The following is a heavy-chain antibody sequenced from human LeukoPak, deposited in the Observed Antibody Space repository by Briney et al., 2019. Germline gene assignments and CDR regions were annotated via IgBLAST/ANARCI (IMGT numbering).Heavy chain of an antibody. D-gene: IGHD6-13*01. CDR3: ARTAEAHSWRTRYYDYYMDV. J-gene: IGHJ6*03. CDR2: IYYSGST. V-gene: IGHV4-59*01. Sequence: ASETLPLTCTVSGGSISSYYWSWIRQPPGKGLEWIGYIYYSGSTNYNPSLKSRVIISVDTSKNQFSLKLSSVTAADTAVYYCARTAEAHSWRTRYYDYYMDVWGKGTTVTVSS. CDR1: GGSISSYY.